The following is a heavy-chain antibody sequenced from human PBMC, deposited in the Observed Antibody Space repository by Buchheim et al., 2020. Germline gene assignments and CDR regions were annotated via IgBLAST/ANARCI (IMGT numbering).Heavy chain of an antibody. J-gene: IGHJ4*02. CDR3: ARDSVAGSFDD. V-gene: IGHV3-30*04. Sequence: QVQLVESGGGVVQPGKSLRLSCAAPGFTFSNYALHWVRQAPGKGLEWVAFISYDGRSTYIADSVKGRFTISRDNSKNTLFLHMNSLNPEDTAVEYGARDSVAGSFDDWGQGTL. CDR2: ISYDGRST. D-gene: IGHD6-19*01. CDR1: GFTFSNYA.